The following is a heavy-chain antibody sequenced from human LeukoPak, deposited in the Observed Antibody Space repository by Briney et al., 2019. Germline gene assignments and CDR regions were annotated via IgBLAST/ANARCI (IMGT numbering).Heavy chain of an antibody. CDR3: AKGRQPGDYFTSDY. V-gene: IGHV3-23*01. CDR1: GFTFSSYT. D-gene: IGHD4-17*01. CDR2: INGRGIT. J-gene: IGHJ4*02. Sequence: GGSLRLSCTASGFTFSSYTMSWVRQAPGEGLEWLSAINGRGITYYAGSVKGRFTISRDNSENTLYLQMNSLTVDDTAVYFCAKGRQPGDYFTSDYWGQGTLVTVSS.